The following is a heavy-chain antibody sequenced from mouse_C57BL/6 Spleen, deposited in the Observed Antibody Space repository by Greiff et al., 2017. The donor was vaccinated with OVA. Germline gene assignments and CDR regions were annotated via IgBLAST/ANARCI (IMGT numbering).Heavy chain of an antibody. CDR3: ARDLRPFDY. CDR2: ISDGGSYT. CDR1: GFTFSSYA. V-gene: IGHV5-4*01. Sequence: EVQGVESGGGLVKPGGSLKLSCAASGFTFSSYAMSWVRQTPEKRLEWVATISDGGSYTYYPDNVKGRFTISRDNAKNNLYLQMSHLKSEDTAMYYCARDLRPFDYWGQGTTLTVSS. J-gene: IGHJ2*01.